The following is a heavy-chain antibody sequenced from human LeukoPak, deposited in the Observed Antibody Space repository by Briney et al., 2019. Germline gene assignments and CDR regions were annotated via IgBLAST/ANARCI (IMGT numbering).Heavy chain of an antibody. CDR2: IYHSGST. CDR3: ARLSWPGRGSRFDP. Sequence: TSETLSLTCTVSGYSISSGFYWGWIRQPPGKGLEWIGSIYHSGSTYYNPSLKSRVTILVDTSKNQFSLRLSSVTAADTAVYYCARLSWPGRGSRFDPWGQGTLVTVSS. CDR1: GYSISSGFY. V-gene: IGHV4-38-2*02. D-gene: IGHD2/OR15-2a*01. J-gene: IGHJ5*02.